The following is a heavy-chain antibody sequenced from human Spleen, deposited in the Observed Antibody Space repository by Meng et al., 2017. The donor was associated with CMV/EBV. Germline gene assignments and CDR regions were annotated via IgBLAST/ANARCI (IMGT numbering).Heavy chain of an antibody. D-gene: IGHD6-6*01. CDR2: INPNSGGT. CDR1: YTFTGYY. V-gene: IGHV1-2*02. CDR3: AREPSSSSLLPNPSFDY. Sequence: YTFTGYYMHWVRQAPGQGLEWMGWINPNSGGTNYAQKFQGRVTMTRDTSISTAYMELSRLRSDDTAVYYCAREPSSSSLLPNPSFDYWGQGTLVTVSS. J-gene: IGHJ4*02.